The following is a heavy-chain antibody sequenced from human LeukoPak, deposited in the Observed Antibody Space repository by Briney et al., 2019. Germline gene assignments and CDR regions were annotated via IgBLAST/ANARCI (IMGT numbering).Heavy chain of an antibody. D-gene: IGHD6-19*01. CDR2: INPNSGGT. Sequence: ASVKVSCKASGYTFTGHYMHWVRQAPGQGLEWMGWINPNSGGTEYAQKFQGRVTMTTDTSTSTAYMELRSLRSDDTAVYYCARHSGRPPYFDYWGQGTLVTVSS. CDR1: GYTFTGHY. J-gene: IGHJ4*02. V-gene: IGHV1-2*02. CDR3: ARHSGRPPYFDY.